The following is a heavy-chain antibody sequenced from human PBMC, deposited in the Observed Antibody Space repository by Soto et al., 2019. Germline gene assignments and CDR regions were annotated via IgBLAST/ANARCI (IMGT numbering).Heavy chain of an antibody. CDR1: GYTFTHHY. D-gene: IGHD3-3*01. Sequence: ASVKVSCKASGYTFTHHYKQWVRQAPGQGLDWVGVINPSGGRTNYAQKFQGRVTMTGDTSTRTVYMELSSLRSEDTAVYYCVRGATLRFFEWRESSFDYWGQGTVVTVSS. CDR3: VRGATLRFFEWRESSFDY. CDR2: INPSGGRT. V-gene: IGHV1-46*01. J-gene: IGHJ4*02.